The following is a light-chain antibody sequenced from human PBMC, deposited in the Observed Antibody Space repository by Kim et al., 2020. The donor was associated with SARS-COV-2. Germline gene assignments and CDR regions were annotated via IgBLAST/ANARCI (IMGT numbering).Light chain of an antibody. CDR3: QQDYDFPWT. CDR1: QSVATSY. Sequence: EIVMTQSPATLSLSPGERATLSCRASQSVATSYVSGYQQRPGQAPRLLIYGASTRATGIPVRFSGSGSGTDFTLTISSLQPEDFAVYFCQQDYDFPWTFGQGTKVDIK. J-gene: IGKJ1*01. V-gene: IGKV3D-7*01. CDR2: GAS.